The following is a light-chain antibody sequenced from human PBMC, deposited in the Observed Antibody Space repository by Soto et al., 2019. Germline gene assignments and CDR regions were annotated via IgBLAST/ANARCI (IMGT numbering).Light chain of an antibody. V-gene: IGKV1-39*01. Sequence: DIQMTQSPSSLSASVGDRVTITCRASQSISRYLNWYQQKPGKAPNLLIYEASILQRGVPSRFSGSNSGTDFTLTISSLQAEDFATYYCQQTRSYPSTFGGGTKVDIK. CDR3: QQTRSYPST. CDR1: QSISRY. CDR2: EAS. J-gene: IGKJ4*01.